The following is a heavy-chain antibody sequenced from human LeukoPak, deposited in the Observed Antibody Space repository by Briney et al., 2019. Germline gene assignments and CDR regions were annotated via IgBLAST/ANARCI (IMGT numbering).Heavy chain of an antibody. Sequence: SVKVCCKASGGTFSSYAISWVRQAPGQGLEWMGGIIPIFGTANYAQKFQGRVTITTDESTSTAYMELSSLRSEDTAVYYCAREATGGGSYSYTFDYWGQGTLVTVSS. D-gene: IGHD1-26*01. V-gene: IGHV1-69*05. CDR1: GGTFSSYA. CDR3: AREATGGGSYSYTFDY. J-gene: IGHJ4*02. CDR2: IIPIFGTA.